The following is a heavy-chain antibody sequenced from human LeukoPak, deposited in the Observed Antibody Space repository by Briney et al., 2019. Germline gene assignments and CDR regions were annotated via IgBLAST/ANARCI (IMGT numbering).Heavy chain of an antibody. CDR3: ARGRRIQLWLGVEYFQH. J-gene: IGHJ1*01. CDR1: GGSFSGYY. Sequence: PSETLSLTCAVYGGSFSGYYWSWIRHPPGKGLEWIGEINHSGSTNYNPSLKSRVTISVDTSKNQFSLKLSSVTAADTAVYYCARGRRIQLWLGVEYFQHWGQGTLVTVSS. V-gene: IGHV4-34*01. D-gene: IGHD5-18*01. CDR2: INHSGST.